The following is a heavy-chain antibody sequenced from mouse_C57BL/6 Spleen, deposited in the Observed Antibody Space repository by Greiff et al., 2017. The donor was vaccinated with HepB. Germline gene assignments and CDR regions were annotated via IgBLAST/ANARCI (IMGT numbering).Heavy chain of an antibody. D-gene: IGHD1-3*01. CDR1: GYSITSGYD. CDR2: ISYSGST. V-gene: IGHV3-1*01. Sequence: EVKLMESGPGMVKPSQSLSLTCTVTGYSITSGYDWHWIRHFPGNKLEWMGYISYSGSTNYNPSLKSRISITHDTSKNHFFLKLNSVTTEDTATYYCARGLTNYAMDYWGQGTSVTVSS. J-gene: IGHJ4*01. CDR3: ARGLTNYAMDY.